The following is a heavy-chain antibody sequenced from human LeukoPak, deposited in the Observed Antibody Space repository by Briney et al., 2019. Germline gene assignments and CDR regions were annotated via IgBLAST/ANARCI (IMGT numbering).Heavy chain of an antibody. J-gene: IGHJ4*02. CDR1: GFTFSSYA. D-gene: IGHD4-11*01. Sequence: GSLRLSCAASGFTFSSYAMSWVRQAPGEGLEWVSAHSGSGGSTYYAVSVRGRFSISRDNSKNTLYLQMNSLRAEDTAVYYCAKGFKTTTVTTGLDYWGQGTLVTVSS. CDR3: AKGFKTTTVTTGLDY. V-gene: IGHV3-23*01. CDR2: HSGSGGST.